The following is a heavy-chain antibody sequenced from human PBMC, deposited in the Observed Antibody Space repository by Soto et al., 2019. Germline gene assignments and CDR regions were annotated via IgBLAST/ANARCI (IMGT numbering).Heavy chain of an antibody. CDR3: ARIPGDY. V-gene: IGHV2-70*04. Sequence: GPTLVNPTQTLTLTCTFSGFSLSTSGMRVSWIRQPPGKALEWLARIDWDDDKFYSTPLKTRLTISKDTSKNQVVLTMTNMDPVDTATYYCARIPGDYWGQGTLVTVSS. CDR1: GFSLSTSGMR. CDR2: IDWDDDK. J-gene: IGHJ4*02.